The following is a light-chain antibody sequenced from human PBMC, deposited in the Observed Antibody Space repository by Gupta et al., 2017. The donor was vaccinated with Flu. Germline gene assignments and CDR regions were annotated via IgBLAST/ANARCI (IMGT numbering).Light chain of an antibody. CDR2: RNN. CDR3: SAWDSSLTGWV. V-gene: IGLV10-54*04. Sequence: TATPTCTGNSNHVDNQGATWLQQHQGHPPKLLSYRNNSRPSGISERFSASRSGNTASLTITGLQPEDEADYYCSAWDSSLTGWVFGGGTKLTVL. CDR1: SNHVDNQG. J-gene: IGLJ3*02.